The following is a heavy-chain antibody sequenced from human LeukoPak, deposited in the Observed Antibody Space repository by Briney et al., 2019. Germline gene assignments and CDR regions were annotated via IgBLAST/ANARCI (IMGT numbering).Heavy chain of an antibody. Sequence: ASVKVSCXASGYTFTSYGISWVRQAPGQGLEWIGWISAYNGNTNYAQKLQGRVTMTTDTSTSTAYMELRSPRSDDTAVYYCARVYGAYSGSYFGDYWGQGTLVTVSS. J-gene: IGHJ4*02. V-gene: IGHV1-18*01. CDR2: ISAYNGNT. CDR3: ARVYGAYSGSYFGDY. D-gene: IGHD1-26*01. CDR1: GYTFTSYG.